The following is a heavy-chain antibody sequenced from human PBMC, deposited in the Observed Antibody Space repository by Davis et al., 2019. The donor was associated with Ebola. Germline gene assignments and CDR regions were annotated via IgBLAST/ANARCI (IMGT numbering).Heavy chain of an antibody. D-gene: IGHD3-9*01. CDR2: ISYDGSNK. Sequence: GESLKISCAASGFTFSSYAMHWVRQAPGKGLEWVAVISYDGSNKYYADSVKGRFTISRDNSKNSLYLQMNSLRDEDTAVYYCAGATGYYRHGMDVWGQGTTVTVSS. CDR1: GFTFSSYA. V-gene: IGHV3-30-3*01. J-gene: IGHJ6*02. CDR3: AGATGYYRHGMDV.